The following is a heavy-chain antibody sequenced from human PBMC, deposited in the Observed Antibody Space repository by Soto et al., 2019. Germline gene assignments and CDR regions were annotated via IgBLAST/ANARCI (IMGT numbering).Heavy chain of an antibody. CDR1: GGSISSYY. V-gene: IGHV4-4*07. Sequence: LSLTCTVSGGSISSYYWSWIRQPAGKGLEWIGRIYTSGSTNYNPSLKSRVTMSVDTSKNQFSLKLSSVTAADTAVYYCARDPAGYSYGQGYYYYYGMDVWGQGTTVTVSS. CDR2: IYTSGST. CDR3: ARDPAGYSYGQGYYYYYGMDV. J-gene: IGHJ6*02. D-gene: IGHD5-18*01.